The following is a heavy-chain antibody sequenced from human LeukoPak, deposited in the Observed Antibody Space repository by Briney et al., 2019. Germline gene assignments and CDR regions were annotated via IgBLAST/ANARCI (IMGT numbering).Heavy chain of an antibody. CDR1: GYTFTSYY. V-gene: IGHV1-46*01. Sequence: ASVKVSCKASGYTFTSYYMHWVRQAPGQGLEWMGIINPSGGSTSYAQKFQGRVTMTRDTSTSTVYMELSSLGSEDTAVYYCARDRGSGWYEGVFDYWGQGTLVTVSS. D-gene: IGHD6-19*01. CDR3: ARDRGSGWYEGVFDY. J-gene: IGHJ4*02. CDR2: INPSGGST.